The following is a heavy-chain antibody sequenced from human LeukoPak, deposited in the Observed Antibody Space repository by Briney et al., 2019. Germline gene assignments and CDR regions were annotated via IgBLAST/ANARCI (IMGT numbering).Heavy chain of an antibody. V-gene: IGHV4-39*01. J-gene: IGHJ4*02. CDR2: IYYSGST. Sequence: SETLSLTCTVSGGSISSSSYYWGWIRQPPGKGLEWIGSIYYSGSTYYNPSLKSRVTISVDTSKNQFPLKLSSVTAADTAVYYCARHGDSSGLDYWGQGTLVTVSS. CDR1: GGSISSSSYY. D-gene: IGHD3-22*01. CDR3: ARHGDSSGLDY.